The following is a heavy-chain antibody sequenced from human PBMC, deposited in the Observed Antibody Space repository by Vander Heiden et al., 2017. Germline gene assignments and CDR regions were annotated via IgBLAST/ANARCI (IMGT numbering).Heavy chain of an antibody. D-gene: IGHD3-22*01. CDR3: ARAYYYDSSGYTRENWFDP. CDR1: GFTSRSYE. Sequence: EVQLVESGGGLVQPGGSLRLPCPASGFTSRSYELNCVRQAPGKGLEWVSYISSSGSTIYYADSVKGRFTISRDNAKNSLYLQMNSLRAEDTAVYYCARAYYYDSSGYTRENWFDPWGQGTLVTVSS. J-gene: IGHJ5*02. V-gene: IGHV3-48*03. CDR2: ISSSGSTI.